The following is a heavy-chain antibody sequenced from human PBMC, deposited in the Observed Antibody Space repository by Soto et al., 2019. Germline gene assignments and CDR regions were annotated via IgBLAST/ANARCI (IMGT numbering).Heavy chain of an antibody. D-gene: IGHD6-13*01. Sequence: ASVKVSCKASGGTFSSYTISWVRQAPGQGLEWMGRIIPILGIANYAQKFQGRVTITADKSTSTAYMELSSLRSEDTAVYYCARALAAAGGVNWFDPWGQGTLVTVSS. V-gene: IGHV1-69*02. CDR2: IIPILGIA. J-gene: IGHJ5*02. CDR1: GGTFSSYT. CDR3: ARALAAAGGVNWFDP.